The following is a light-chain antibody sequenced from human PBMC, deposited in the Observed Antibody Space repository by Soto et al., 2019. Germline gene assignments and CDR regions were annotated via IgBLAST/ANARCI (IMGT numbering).Light chain of an antibody. J-gene: IGKJ4*01. V-gene: IGKV1-12*01. CDR2: SAT. CDR1: QDIRSR. CDR3: QQANILPPV. Sequence: IEMTQSPSSVSASVGDRVTITCRASQDIRSRLAWYQHKPGKAPNLLIYSATTLQSGVPYRFSGSGSGTYSTLTISSLQPEDFATYYCQQANILPPVFGGGTRVEI.